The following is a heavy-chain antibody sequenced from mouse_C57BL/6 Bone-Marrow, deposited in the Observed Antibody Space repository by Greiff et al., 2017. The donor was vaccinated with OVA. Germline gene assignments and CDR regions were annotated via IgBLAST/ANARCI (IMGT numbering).Heavy chain of an antibody. CDR1: GFTFSDAW. Sequence: EVNLVASGGGLVQPGGSMKLSCAASGFTFSDAWMDWVRQSPEKGLEWVAEIRNKANNHATYYAESVKGRFTISRDDSKSSVYLQMNSLRAEDTGIYYCTTRLAGTGYFDVWGTGTTVTVSS. CDR2: IRNKANNHAT. D-gene: IGHD4-1*01. V-gene: IGHV6-6*01. J-gene: IGHJ1*03. CDR3: TTRLAGTGYFDV.